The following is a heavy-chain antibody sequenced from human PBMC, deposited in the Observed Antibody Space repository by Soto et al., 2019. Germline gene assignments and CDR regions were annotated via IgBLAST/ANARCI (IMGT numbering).Heavy chain of an antibody. J-gene: IGHJ6*02. Sequence: GGSLRLSCAASGFTFSSYAMHWVRQAPGKGLEWVAVISYDGSNKYYADSVKGRFTISRDNSKNTLYLQMNSLRAEDTAVYYCAREQYYSNSQWGVLDVWGQGTTVTVSS. D-gene: IGHD4-4*01. CDR1: GFTFSSYA. V-gene: IGHV3-30-3*01. CDR2: ISYDGSNK. CDR3: AREQYYSNSQWGVLDV.